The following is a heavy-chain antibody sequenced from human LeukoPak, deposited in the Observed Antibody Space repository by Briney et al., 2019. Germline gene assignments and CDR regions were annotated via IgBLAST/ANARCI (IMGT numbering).Heavy chain of an antibody. Sequence: SQTLSLTCTVSGGSISSSAYSWGWIRQPPGKGLEWIGSICYSGSTYDNPSLKSRVTISVDTSKNQFSLKLSSVTAADTAVYYCARQAYNSLDYWGQGTLVTVSS. J-gene: IGHJ4*02. V-gene: IGHV4-39*01. CDR1: GGSISSSAYS. D-gene: IGHD1-14*01. CDR2: ICYSGST. CDR3: ARQAYNSLDY.